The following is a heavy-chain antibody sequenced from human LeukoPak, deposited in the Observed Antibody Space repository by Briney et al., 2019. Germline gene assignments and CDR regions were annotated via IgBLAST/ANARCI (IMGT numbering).Heavy chain of an antibody. CDR2: ISYDGSNK. CDR3: ARDDY. V-gene: IGHV3-30*04. J-gene: IGHJ4*02. CDR1: GFIFSNYA. Sequence: GRSLRLSCAASGFIFSNYAMHWVRQAPGKGLEWVAVISYDGSNKYYADSVKGRFTISRDNSKNTLYLQMNSLRAEDTAVYYCARDDYWGQGTLVTVSS.